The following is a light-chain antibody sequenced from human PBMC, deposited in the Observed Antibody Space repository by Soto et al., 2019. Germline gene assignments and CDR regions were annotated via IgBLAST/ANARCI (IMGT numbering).Light chain of an antibody. J-gene: IGLJ1*01. CDR2: DVS. Sequence: QSALTQPASVSGSLGQSITISCTGTSSDVGGYNYVSWYQQHPGKAPKLMIYDVSNRPSGVSNRFSGSKSGNTASLTISGLQAEDEADYYCSSYTSSSTVFVFGTGTKVTVL. V-gene: IGLV2-14*01. CDR3: SSYTSSSTVFV. CDR1: SSDVGGYNY.